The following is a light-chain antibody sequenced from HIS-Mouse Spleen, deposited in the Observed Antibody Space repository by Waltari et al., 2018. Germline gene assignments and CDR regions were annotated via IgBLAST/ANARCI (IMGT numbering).Light chain of an antibody. J-gene: IGKJ2*01. CDR3: QQRSNWPPYT. CDR2: DAS. CDR1: QRVSSY. V-gene: IGKV3-11*01. Sequence: EIVLTQSPATLSLSPGERATLSCRASQRVSSYLAWYQQKPGKAPRLLNYDASNRATGIPARFSGSGSGTDFTLTISSLEPEDFAVYYCQQRSNWPPYTFGQGTKLEIK.